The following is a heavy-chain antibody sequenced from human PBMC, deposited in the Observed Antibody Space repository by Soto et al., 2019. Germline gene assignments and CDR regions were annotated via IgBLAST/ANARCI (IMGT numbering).Heavy chain of an antibody. J-gene: IGHJ5*02. D-gene: IGHD1-26*01. Sequence: FTCRVLSGERKAPGQGLEWMGWISAYNGNTNYAQKLQGRGTMTTDTSTSTAYMELRSLRSDDTAVYYCARDGRWELFFFFSCFGDP. CDR1: FTCRV. CDR2: ISAYNGNT. CDR3: ARDGRWELFFFFSCFGDP. V-gene: IGHV1-18*01.